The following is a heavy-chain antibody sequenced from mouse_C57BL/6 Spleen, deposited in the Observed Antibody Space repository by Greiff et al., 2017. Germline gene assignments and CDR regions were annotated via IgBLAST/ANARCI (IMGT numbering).Heavy chain of an antibody. CDR3: ARSRGNYDYFDY. CDR1: GYTFTSYG. D-gene: IGHD2-1*01. V-gene: IGHV1-81*01. Sequence: QVQLQQSGAELARPGASVKLSCKASGYTFTSYGISWVKQRTGQGLEWIGEIYPRSGNTYYNEKFKGKATLTADKSSSTAYMELRSLTSEDSAVYFCARSRGNYDYFDYWGQGTTLTVSS. CDR2: IYPRSGNT. J-gene: IGHJ2*01.